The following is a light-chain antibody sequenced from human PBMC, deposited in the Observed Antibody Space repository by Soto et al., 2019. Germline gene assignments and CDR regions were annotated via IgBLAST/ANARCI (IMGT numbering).Light chain of an antibody. CDR2: DAS. J-gene: IGKJ4*01. Sequence: PGETATLSCRASQSVGRHLAWYQQKPGQAPRLLIYDASNRATGVPVRFSGSGSGTDFTLSISSLEPEDFAVYYCQQRNNWPPATFGGGTKVEIK. CDR3: QQRNNWPPAT. CDR1: QSVGRH. V-gene: IGKV3-11*01.